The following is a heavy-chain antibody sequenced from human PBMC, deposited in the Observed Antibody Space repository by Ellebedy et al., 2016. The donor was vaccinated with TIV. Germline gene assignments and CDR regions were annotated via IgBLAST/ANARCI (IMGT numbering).Heavy chain of an antibody. J-gene: IGHJ6*02. Sequence: ASVKVSXKASGYTFTSYYMHWVRQAPGQGLEWMGIINPSGGSTSYAQKFQGRVTMTRDTSTSTVYMELSSLRSEDTAVYYCARDDRFYSGYYYGMDVWGQGTTVTVSS. V-gene: IGHV1-46*01. CDR3: ARDDRFYSGYYYGMDV. CDR2: INPSGGST. CDR1: GYTFTSYY. D-gene: IGHD1-26*01.